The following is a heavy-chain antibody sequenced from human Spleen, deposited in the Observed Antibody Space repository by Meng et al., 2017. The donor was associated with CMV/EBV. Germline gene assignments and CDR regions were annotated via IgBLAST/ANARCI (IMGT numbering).Heavy chain of an antibody. CDR1: GFTFSHYG. CDR3: AKDRGAAPRGFDY. CDR2: IRYDGSNK. D-gene: IGHD6-13*01. J-gene: IGHJ4*02. Sequence: GESLKISCAASGFTFSHYGMHWVRQAPGKGLEWVAFIRYDGSNKYYADSVKGRFTISRDNSKNTLYLQMNSLRAEDTAVYYCAKDRGAAPRGFDYWGQGTLVTVSS. V-gene: IGHV3-30*02.